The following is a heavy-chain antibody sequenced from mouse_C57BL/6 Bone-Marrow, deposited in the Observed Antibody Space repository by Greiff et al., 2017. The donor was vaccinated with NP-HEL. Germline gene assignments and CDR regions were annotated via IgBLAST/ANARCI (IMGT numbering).Heavy chain of an antibody. V-gene: IGHV5-16*01. CDR1: GFTFSDYY. Sequence: EVQVVESEGGLVQPGSSMKLSCTASGFTFSDYYMAWVRQVPEKGLEWVANINYDGSSTYYLDSLKSRFIISRDNAKNILYLQMSSLKSEDTATYYCARDDDYDEGYWYFDVWGTGTTVTVSS. CDR2: INYDGSST. D-gene: IGHD2-4*01. J-gene: IGHJ1*03. CDR3: ARDDDYDEGYWYFDV.